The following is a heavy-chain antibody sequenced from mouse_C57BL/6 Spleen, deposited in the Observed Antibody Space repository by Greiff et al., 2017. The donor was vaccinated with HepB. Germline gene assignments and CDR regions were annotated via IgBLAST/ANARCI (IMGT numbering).Heavy chain of an antibody. V-gene: IGHV1-82*01. J-gene: IGHJ4*01. Sequence: QVQLKESGPELVKPGASVKISCKASGYAFSSSWMNWVKQRPGKGLEWIGRIYPGDGDTNYNGKFKGKATLTADKSSSTAYMQLSSLTSEDSAVYFCARWEATRAMDYWGQGTSVTVSS. CDR2: IYPGDGDT. D-gene: IGHD3-2*02. CDR1: GYAFSSSW. CDR3: ARWEATRAMDY.